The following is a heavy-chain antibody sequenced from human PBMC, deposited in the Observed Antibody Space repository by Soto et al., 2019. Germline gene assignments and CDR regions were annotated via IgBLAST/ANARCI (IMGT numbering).Heavy chain of an antibody. CDR3: ARDRSGSYYPGYFDY. D-gene: IGHD1-26*01. V-gene: IGHV3-30-3*01. J-gene: IGHJ4*02. CDR2: IPYDGSNK. CDR1: GFTFSSYA. Sequence: QVQLVESGGGVVQPGRSLRLSCAASGFTFSSYAMHWVRQAPGKGLDWVAVIPYDGSNKYYADSVKGRFTISRDNSKNTLYLQMNSLRAEDTAVYYCARDRSGSYYPGYFDYWGQGTLVTVSS.